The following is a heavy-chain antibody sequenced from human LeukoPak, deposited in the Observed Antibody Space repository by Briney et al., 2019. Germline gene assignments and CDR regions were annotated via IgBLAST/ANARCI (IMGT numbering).Heavy chain of an antibody. Sequence: SETLSLTCTVSGGSISSYYWSWIRQPPGKGLEWIGYIYYSGSTNYNPSLKSRVTISVDTSKNQFSLKLCSVTAADTAVYYCAAERITIFGVGTYFDYWGQGTLVTVSS. CDR3: AAERITIFGVGTYFDY. J-gene: IGHJ4*02. D-gene: IGHD3-3*01. CDR1: GGSISSYY. CDR2: IYYSGST. V-gene: IGHV4-59*01.